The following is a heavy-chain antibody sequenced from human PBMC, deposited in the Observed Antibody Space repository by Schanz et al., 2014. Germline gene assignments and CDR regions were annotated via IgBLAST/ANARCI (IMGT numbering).Heavy chain of an antibody. V-gene: IGHV3-74*01. J-gene: IGHJ4*02. CDR1: GFTFSRYW. Sequence: EVQLVESGGGLVQPGGSLRLSCAASGFTFSRYWMHWVRQAPGKGLVWVSRIDNTGGNTNYADSVKGRFTLSRDNAKNSMYLQMNSLRVEDTAVYYCARGTPFLCDYWGQGTLVTVSS. CDR2: IDNTGGNT. CDR3: ARGTPFLCDY. D-gene: IGHD3-16*01.